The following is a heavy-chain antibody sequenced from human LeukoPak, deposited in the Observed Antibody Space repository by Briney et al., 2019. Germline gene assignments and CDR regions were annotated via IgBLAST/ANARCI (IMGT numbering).Heavy chain of an antibody. J-gene: IGHJ3*02. Sequence: PSETLSLTCTVSGGSISSYSWNWIRQPPGKGLEWIGNINNSGYTNNNPSLKSRVTISVDTFKNQFSLKLSSVTAADTAVYYCARDTGVRAFDIWGQGTMVTVSS. CDR1: GGSISSYS. D-gene: IGHD4-11*01. CDR2: INNSGYT. V-gene: IGHV4-59*01. CDR3: ARDTGVRAFDI.